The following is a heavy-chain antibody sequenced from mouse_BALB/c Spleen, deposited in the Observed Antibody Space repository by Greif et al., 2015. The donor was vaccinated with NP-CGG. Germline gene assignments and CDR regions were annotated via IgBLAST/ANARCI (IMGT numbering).Heavy chain of an antibody. J-gene: IGHJ4*01. CDR1: GYTFSSYW. Sequence: VQLQESGAELMKPGASVKISCKATGYTFSSYWIEWVKQRPGHGLEWIGEILPGSGSTKYNEKFKGKATFTADTSSXTAYMQLISLTSEDSAVYDCARGERLRYAMDYWGQGTSVTVSS. CDR2: ILPGSGST. CDR3: ARGERLRYAMDY. D-gene: IGHD2-2*01. V-gene: IGHV1-9*01.